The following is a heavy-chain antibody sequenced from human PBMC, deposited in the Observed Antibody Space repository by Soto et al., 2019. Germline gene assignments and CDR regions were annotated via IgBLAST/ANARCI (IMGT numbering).Heavy chain of an antibody. Sequence: PGGSLRLSCAASGLTFSSYGMHWVRQAPGRGLEWVAGISYDGRNKYYVDSVKGRFTISRDNSKNTLDLQMDSLRVEDTAVFYCAQDTYYHDTSGYYTFDYWGQGALVTSPQ. CDR2: ISYDGRNK. J-gene: IGHJ4*02. V-gene: IGHV3-30*18. CDR1: GLTFSSYG. D-gene: IGHD3-22*01. CDR3: AQDTYYHDTSGYYTFDY.